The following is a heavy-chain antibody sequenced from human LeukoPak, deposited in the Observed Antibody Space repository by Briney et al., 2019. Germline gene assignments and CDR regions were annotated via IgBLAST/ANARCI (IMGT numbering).Heavy chain of an antibody. Sequence: ASVRVSCKASGYTFTGYYMHWVRQAPGQGLEWMGWINPNSGGTNYAQKFQGRVTMTRDTSISTAYMELSRLRSDDTAVYYCASQVDGSGTLDPWGQGTLVTVSS. CDR3: ASQVDGSGTLDP. CDR2: INPNSGGT. CDR1: GYTFTGYY. D-gene: IGHD3-10*01. J-gene: IGHJ5*02. V-gene: IGHV1-2*02.